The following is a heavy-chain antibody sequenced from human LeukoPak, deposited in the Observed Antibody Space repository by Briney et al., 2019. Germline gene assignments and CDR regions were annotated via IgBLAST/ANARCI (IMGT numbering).Heavy chain of an antibody. CDR2: IYSSGAT. CDR1: DDSISMYY. CDR3: VRLKMWAYFDL. V-gene: IGHV4-59*08. Sequence: SETLSLTCTVSDDSISMYYWSWIRQPPGKGPEWIAYIYSSGATSYNPAVRSRVSTSLGTYNNQFSLQLNSMTVAGTAEYYCVRLKMWAYFDLWGRGTLVTFSS. D-gene: IGHD1-26*01. J-gene: IGHJ2*01.